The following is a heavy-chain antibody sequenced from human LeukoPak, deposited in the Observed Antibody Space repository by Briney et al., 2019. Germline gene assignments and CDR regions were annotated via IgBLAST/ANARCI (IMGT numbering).Heavy chain of an antibody. J-gene: IGHJ4*02. D-gene: IGHD3-22*01. CDR2: IIPILGIA. Sequence: SVKVSCKASGGTFSSYAISWVRQAPGQGLEWMGRIIPILGIANSAQKFQGRVTITADKSTSTAYMEMSSLRSEDTAVYYCARDIDSGAGSYWGQGTLVTVSS. V-gene: IGHV1-69*04. CDR1: GGTFSSYA. CDR3: ARDIDSGAGSY.